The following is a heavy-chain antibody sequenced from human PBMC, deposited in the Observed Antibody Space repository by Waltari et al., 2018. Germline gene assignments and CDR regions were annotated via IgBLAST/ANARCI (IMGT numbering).Heavy chain of an antibody. CDR1: GFTFSNYA. CDR3: AKEADFWSGEGAFDI. Sequence: EVQLLESGGGLVQPGGSLRLSCAASGFTFSNYAMSWVRQAPGKGREWVSAISGSGASTYYADSVKGRFTLSRDNSKNTLYLQMNSLRAEDTAVYYCAKEADFWSGEGAFDIWGQGTMVTVSS. CDR2: ISGSGAST. J-gene: IGHJ3*02. V-gene: IGHV3-23*01. D-gene: IGHD3-3*01.